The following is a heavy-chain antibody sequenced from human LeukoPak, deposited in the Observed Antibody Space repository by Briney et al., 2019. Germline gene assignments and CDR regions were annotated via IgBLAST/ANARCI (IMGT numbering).Heavy chain of an antibody. CDR3: ARGPTHIVVGNWFDP. CDR2: IKQDGSEK. CDR1: GFTFSSYW. J-gene: IGHJ5*02. V-gene: IGHV3-7*01. Sequence: PGGSLRLSCAASGFTFSSYWMSWVRQAPGKGLEWVANIKQDGSEKYYVDSVKGRFTFSRDNAKNSLYLQMNSLRAEDTAVYYCARGPTHIVVGNWFDPWGQGTLVTVSS. D-gene: IGHD2-2*01.